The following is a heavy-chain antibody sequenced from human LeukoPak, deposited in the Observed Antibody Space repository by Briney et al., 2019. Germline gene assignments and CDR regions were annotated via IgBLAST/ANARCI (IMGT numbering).Heavy chain of an antibody. Sequence: GGSLRFSCAASGFTFSSYAMSWVRQAPGKGLEWVSAISGSGGSTYYADSVKGRFTISRDNSKNTLYLQLNSLRAEDTAVYYCAKDASFYMITSGSFDYWGQETVVPVFS. J-gene: IGHJ4*02. CDR1: GFTFSSYA. CDR3: AKDASFYMITSGSFDY. V-gene: IGHV3-23*01. CDR2: ISGSGGST. D-gene: IGHD3-16*01.